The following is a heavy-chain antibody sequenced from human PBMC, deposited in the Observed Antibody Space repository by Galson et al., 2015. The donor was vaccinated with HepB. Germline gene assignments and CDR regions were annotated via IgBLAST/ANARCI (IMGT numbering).Heavy chain of an antibody. D-gene: IGHD6-6*01. CDR3: GSGLSTSFIDY. CDR1: GLSFSNYS. CDR2: IRRSSTYI. V-gene: IGHV3-21*01. J-gene: IGHJ4*02. Sequence: SLRLSCAASGLSFSNYSMYWGRQAPGGGLEWLSSIRRSSTYIYDADSVKGRFTISRDNDKNSLYLQMSSLRAEDTAIYYCGSGLSTSFIDYWGQGILVTVSS.